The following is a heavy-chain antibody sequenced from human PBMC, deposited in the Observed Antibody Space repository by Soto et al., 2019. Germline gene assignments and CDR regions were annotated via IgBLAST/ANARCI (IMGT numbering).Heavy chain of an antibody. D-gene: IGHD6-13*01. CDR3: ARGTSWQLPFDY. CDR1: SDSISSYY. CDR2: ISYSGST. J-gene: IGHJ4*02. V-gene: IGHV4-59*01. Sequence: SETLSLTCTVSSDSISSYYWSWIRQPPGKRLEWIGYISYSGSTDYHPSLKSRVTISGDTSKNQFSLKVSSVTAADTAVYYCARGTSWQLPFDYWGQGTLVTVSS.